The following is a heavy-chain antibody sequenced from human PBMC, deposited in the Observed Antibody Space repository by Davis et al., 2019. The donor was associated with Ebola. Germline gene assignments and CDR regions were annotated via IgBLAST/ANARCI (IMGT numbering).Heavy chain of an antibody. CDR3: AKGSGGYLYYYYAMDV. V-gene: IGHV3-48*04. CDR1: GFSFSSYS. Sequence: GGSLRLSCAASGFSFSSYSMNWLRQAPGKGLEWVSYISSRGSTIYYADSVRGRFTISRDDAQNSLYLQMNSLRAEDTAVYYCAKGSGGYLYYYYAMDVWGKGTTVTVSS. D-gene: IGHD3-10*01. J-gene: IGHJ6*04. CDR2: ISSRGSTI.